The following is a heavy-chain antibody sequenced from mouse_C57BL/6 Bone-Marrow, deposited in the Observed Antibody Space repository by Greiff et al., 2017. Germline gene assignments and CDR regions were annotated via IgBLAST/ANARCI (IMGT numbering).Heavy chain of an antibody. Sequence: VQRVESGAELARPGASVKLSCKASGYTFTSYGISWVKQRTGQGLEWIGEIYPRSGNTYYNEKFKGKATLTADKSSSTAYMELRSLTSEDSAVYFCARRGWYFDVWGTGTTVTVSS. CDR2: IYPRSGNT. J-gene: IGHJ1*03. CDR1: GYTFTSYG. CDR3: ARRGWYFDV. V-gene: IGHV1-81*01.